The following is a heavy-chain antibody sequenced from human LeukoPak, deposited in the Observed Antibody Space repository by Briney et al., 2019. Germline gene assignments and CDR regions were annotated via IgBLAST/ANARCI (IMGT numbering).Heavy chain of an antibody. Sequence: SGPTLVKPTQTLTLTCTFSDFSLSTPGMGVGWIRQPPGRALEWLAFIYYNDDKRYSPSLRSRLTITRDTSKNQVVLAMTNMDPVDTATYYCAHLVVTIDWRSYFYYWGQGALVTVSS. J-gene: IGHJ4*02. CDR1: DFSLSTPGMG. V-gene: IGHV2-5*01. CDR2: IYYNDDK. CDR3: AHLVVTIDWRSYFYY. D-gene: IGHD3-9*01.